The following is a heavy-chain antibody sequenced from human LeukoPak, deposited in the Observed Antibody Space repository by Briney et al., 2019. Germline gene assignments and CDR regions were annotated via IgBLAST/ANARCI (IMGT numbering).Heavy chain of an antibody. CDR2: IIPIFGTA. CDR1: GGTFSSYA. D-gene: IGHD5-12*01. J-gene: IGHJ6*03. CDR3: ARGAASGSGYDRLYYYYMDV. Sequence: SVKVSCKASGGTFSSYAISWVRQAPGQGLEWMGGIIPIFGTANYAQKFQGRVTITTDESTSTAYMELSSLRSEDTAVYYCARGAASGSGYDRLYYYYMDVWGKGTTVTVSS. V-gene: IGHV1-69*05.